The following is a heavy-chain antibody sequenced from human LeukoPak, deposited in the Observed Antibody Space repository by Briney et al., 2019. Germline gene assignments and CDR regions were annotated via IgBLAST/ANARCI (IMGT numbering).Heavy chain of an antibody. J-gene: IGHJ4*02. V-gene: IGHV3-23*01. Sequence: GGSLRLSCAASGFTFSSYAMSWVRQAPGKGLEWVSAISGSGGSTYYAASVKGRFTISRDNSKNPLYLQMNSLRAEDTAVYYCAKLYCSGGSCYFDCWGQGTLVTVSS. CDR2: ISGSGGST. D-gene: IGHD2-15*01. CDR3: AKLYCSGGSCYFDC. CDR1: GFTFSSYA.